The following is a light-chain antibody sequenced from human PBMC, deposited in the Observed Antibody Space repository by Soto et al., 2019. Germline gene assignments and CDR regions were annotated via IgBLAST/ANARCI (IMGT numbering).Light chain of an antibody. CDR3: QQYDILPWT. Sequence: DIQMTQSPSSLSASVGDRVTITCQASQDITNFLNWYQQKPGKAPKLLIYVASSLETGVPSRFIGRRSGTDFTLTISRLQPEDIATYYCQQYDILPWTFGQGTKVEIK. CDR1: QDITNF. V-gene: IGKV1-33*01. J-gene: IGKJ1*01. CDR2: VAS.